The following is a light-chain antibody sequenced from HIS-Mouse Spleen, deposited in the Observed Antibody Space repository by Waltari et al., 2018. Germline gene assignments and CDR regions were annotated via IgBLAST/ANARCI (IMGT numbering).Light chain of an antibody. CDR3: YSTDSSGNHRV. Sequence: SYELTPPPSVSVSPGQTARITCSGDALPKKYAYWYQRKSGQAPVLVIYEDSKRPSGIPERFSGSSSGTMATLTISGAQVEDEADYYCYSTDSSGNHRVFGGGTKLTVL. V-gene: IGLV3-10*01. CDR1: ALPKKY. CDR2: EDS. J-gene: IGLJ2*01.